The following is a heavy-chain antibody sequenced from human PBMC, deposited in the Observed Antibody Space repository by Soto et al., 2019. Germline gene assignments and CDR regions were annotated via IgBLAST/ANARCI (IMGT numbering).Heavy chain of an antibody. CDR3: ATGGPAPRYYYYYYMDV. Sequence: GASVKVSCKVSGYTLTELSMHWVRQAPGKGLEWMGGFDPEDGETIYAQKFQGRVTMTEDTSTDTAYMELSSLRSEDTAVYYCATGGPAPRYYYYYYMDVWGKGTTVTVSS. CDR2: FDPEDGET. D-gene: IGHD2-2*01. J-gene: IGHJ6*03. CDR1: GYTLTELS. V-gene: IGHV1-24*01.